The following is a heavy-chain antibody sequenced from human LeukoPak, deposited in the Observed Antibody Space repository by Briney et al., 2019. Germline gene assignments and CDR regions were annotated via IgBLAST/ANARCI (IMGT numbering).Heavy chain of an antibody. Sequence: PSETLSLTCAVSGGSISSGGYSWSWIRQPPGKGLEWIGYIYHSGSTYYNPSLKSRVTISVDRSKNQFSLKLSSATAADTAVYYCARAYYGSGSFDYWGQGTLVTVSS. CDR3: ARAYYGSGSFDY. CDR2: IYHSGST. J-gene: IGHJ4*02. V-gene: IGHV4-30-2*01. D-gene: IGHD3-10*01. CDR1: GGSISSGGYS.